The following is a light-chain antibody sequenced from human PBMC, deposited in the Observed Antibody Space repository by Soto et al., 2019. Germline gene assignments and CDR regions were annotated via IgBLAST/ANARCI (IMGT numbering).Light chain of an antibody. V-gene: IGLV1-40*01. CDR3: QSYDSSLSGSDV. J-gene: IGLJ1*01. CDR2: ANI. CDR1: SSNIGAGYD. Sequence: QSVLTQPPSVSGAPGQRVTISCTGSSSNIGAGYDVHWYQQLPGTAPKLLIYANINRPSGVPDRFSGSKSGTSASLAITGLQAEDEGDYYCQSYDSSLSGSDVFGTGTKLTVL.